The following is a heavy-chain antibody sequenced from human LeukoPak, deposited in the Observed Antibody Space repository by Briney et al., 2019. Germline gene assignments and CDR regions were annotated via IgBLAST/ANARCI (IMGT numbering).Heavy chain of an antibody. J-gene: IGHJ3*01. D-gene: IGHD6-19*01. CDR2: ISDSGGST. CDR1: GFIFSTYA. V-gene: IGHV3-23*01. Sequence: PGGSLRLSCTASGFIFSTYAMTWVRQASGKGLEWVSTISDSGGSTFYAASVKGRFTISRDNSKNTLYLQMNSLRAEDTAIYYCAKGKYSSGWQHDAFDFWGQGTVVTVSS. CDR3: AKGKYSSGWQHDAFDF.